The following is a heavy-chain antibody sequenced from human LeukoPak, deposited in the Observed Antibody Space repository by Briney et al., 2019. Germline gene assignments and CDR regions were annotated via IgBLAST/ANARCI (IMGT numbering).Heavy chain of an antibody. V-gene: IGHV1-18*01. CDR3: ARAGYYDILTGYPPSNWFDP. CDR1: GYTFTSYG. CDR2: ISAYNGNT. D-gene: IGHD3-9*01. Sequence: RASVKVSCKASGYTFTSYGISWVRQAPGQGLEWMGWISAYNGNTNYAQKLQGRVTMTTDTSTSTAYMELRSLRSDDTAVYYCARAGYYDILTGYPPSNWFDPWGQGTLVTVSS. J-gene: IGHJ5*02.